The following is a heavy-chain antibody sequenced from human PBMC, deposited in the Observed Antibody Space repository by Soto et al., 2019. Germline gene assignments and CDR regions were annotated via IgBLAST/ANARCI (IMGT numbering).Heavy chain of an antibody. V-gene: IGHV1-69*06. D-gene: IGHD4-17*01. J-gene: IGHJ4*02. CDR1: GGTFSSYA. CDR3: ASSIALGYGDYHYYIDY. CDR2: IIPIFGTA. Sequence: QVQLVQSGAEVKKPGSSVKVSCKASGGTFSSYAISWVRQAPGQGLEWMGGIIPIFGTANYAQKFQGRVTITADKSTSTAYMELSSLRSEDTAVYYCASSIALGYGDYHYYIDYWGQGTLVTVSS.